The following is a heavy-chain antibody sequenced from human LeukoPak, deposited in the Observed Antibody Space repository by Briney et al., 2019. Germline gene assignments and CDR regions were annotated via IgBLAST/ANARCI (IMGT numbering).Heavy chain of an antibody. D-gene: IGHD2-15*01. CDR2: INPNSGGT. J-gene: IGHJ5*02. Sequence: ASVKVSCKASGYTFINYYMHWVRQAPGQGLEWMGWINPNSGGTNYAQKFQGRVTMTRDTSINTAYMELSRLRSDDTAVYYCARGYCSGGSCYDWFDLWGQGTLVTVSS. CDR3: ARGYCSGGSCYDWFDL. CDR1: GYTFINYY. V-gene: IGHV1-2*02.